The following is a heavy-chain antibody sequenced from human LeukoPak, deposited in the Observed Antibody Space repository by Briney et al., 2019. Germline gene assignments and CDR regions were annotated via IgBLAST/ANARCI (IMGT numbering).Heavy chain of an antibody. V-gene: IGHV3-23*01. CDR1: GFTFSSYA. D-gene: IGHD2-15*01. CDR2: ISGSGANT. Sequence: GGSLRLSCAASGFTFSSYAMSWVRQAPGKGLEWVSVISGSGANTYYADSVKGRFTISRDNSKNTLYLQMNSLTAEDTAVYYCAKDILGGLYWYFDLWGRGTLATVSS. J-gene: IGHJ2*01. CDR3: AKDILGGLYWYFDL.